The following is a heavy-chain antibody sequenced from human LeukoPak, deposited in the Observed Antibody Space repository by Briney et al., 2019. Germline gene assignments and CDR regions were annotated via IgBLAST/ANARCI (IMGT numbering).Heavy chain of an antibody. J-gene: IGHJ3*02. D-gene: IGHD4-17*01. Sequence: SETLSLTCAVYGGSFSGYYWSWICQPPGKGLEWIGEINHSGSTNYNPSLKSRVTISVDTSKNQFSLRLSSVTAADTAVYYCARDLVTVTKGFDIWGQGTMVSVSS. CDR1: GGSFSGYY. V-gene: IGHV4-34*01. CDR3: ARDLVTVTKGFDI. CDR2: INHSGST.